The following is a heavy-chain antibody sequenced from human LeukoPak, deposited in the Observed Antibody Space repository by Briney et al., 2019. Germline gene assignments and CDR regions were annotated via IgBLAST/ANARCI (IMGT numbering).Heavy chain of an antibody. CDR2: ISYDGSNK. D-gene: IGHD5-18*01. J-gene: IGHJ4*02. V-gene: IGHV3-30*04. CDR3: AGEGYSYGYDY. Sequence: GRSLRLSCAASGFIFSSYAMHWVRQAPGKGLEWVAVISYDGSNKYYADSVKGRFTISRDNSKNTLYLQMNSLRAEDTAVYYCAGEGYSYGYDYWGQGTLVTVSS. CDR1: GFIFSSYA.